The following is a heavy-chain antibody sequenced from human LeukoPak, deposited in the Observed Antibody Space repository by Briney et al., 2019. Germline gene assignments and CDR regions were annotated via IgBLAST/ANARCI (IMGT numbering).Heavy chain of an antibody. CDR1: GFTFDDYA. CDR2: ISWNSGTL. Sequence: GGSLRLSCAASGFTFDDYAMHWVRQAPGKGLEWVSGISWNSGTLGYVDSVKGRFTISRDNAKNSLFLQMNSLRAEDTALYYCAKDMRRGRGSAFDFWGQGTMVTVSS. D-gene: IGHD3-16*01. J-gene: IGHJ3*01. CDR3: AKDMRRGRGSAFDF. V-gene: IGHV3-9*01.